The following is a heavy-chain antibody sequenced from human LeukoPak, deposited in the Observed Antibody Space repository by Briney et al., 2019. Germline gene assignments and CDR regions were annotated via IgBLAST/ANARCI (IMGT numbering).Heavy chain of an antibody. CDR1: GFTFSSYS. D-gene: IGHD2-2*01. Sequence: GGSLRLSCAASGFTFSSYSMNWVRQAPGKGLEWVSGINVSGGSTFYADSVRGRFTISRDNSKNTLYLQMNSLRAEDTAVYYCAKDQYCTSTSCYVGYWGQGTLVTVSS. J-gene: IGHJ4*02. V-gene: IGHV3-23*01. CDR3: AKDQYCTSTSCYVGY. CDR2: INVSGGST.